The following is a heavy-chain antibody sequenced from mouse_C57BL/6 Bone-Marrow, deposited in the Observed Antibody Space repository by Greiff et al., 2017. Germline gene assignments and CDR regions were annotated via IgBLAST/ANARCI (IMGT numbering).Heavy chain of an antibody. CDR3: ARWDGSRDFDY. J-gene: IGHJ2*01. CDR2: ISNGGGST. V-gene: IGHV5-12*01. Sequence: EVKLMESGGGLVQPGGSLKLSCAASGFTFSDYYMYWVRQTPEKRLEWVAYISNGGGSTYSPDTVKGRFTISRDNAKNTLYLQMSRLKSEDTARYYCARWDGSRDFDYWGQCSTLTVSS. CDR1: GFTFSDYY. D-gene: IGHD1-1*01.